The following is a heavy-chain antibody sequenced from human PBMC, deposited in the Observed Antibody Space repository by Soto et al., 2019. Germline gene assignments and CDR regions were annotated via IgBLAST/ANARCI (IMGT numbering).Heavy chain of an antibody. V-gene: IGHV1-18*01. CDR3: AKIRDAMELKDDFDI. J-gene: IGHJ3*02. CDR1: FYTFTIYG. D-gene: IGHD2-2*01. Sequence: ASVXVSFKASFYTFTIYGISCFLQAPGQGLEWMGWISAYNGNTNYAQKLQGRVTMTTDTSTSTAYMELRRLRSEDTAVYYCAKIRDAMELKDDFDIWGQGTMV. CDR2: ISAYNGNT.